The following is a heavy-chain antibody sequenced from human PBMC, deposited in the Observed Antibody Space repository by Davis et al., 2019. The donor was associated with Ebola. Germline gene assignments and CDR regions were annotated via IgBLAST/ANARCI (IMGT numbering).Heavy chain of an antibody. CDR1: GGSFSGYY. CDR3: ARGRGYSGYDWGRYYYYGMDV. Sequence: SETLSLTCAVYGGSFSGYYWSWIRQPPGKGLEWIGEINHSGSTNYNPSLKSRVTISVDTSKNQFSLKLSSVTAADTAVYYCARGRGYSGYDWGRYYYYGMDVWGQGTTVTVSS. J-gene: IGHJ6*02. CDR2: INHSGST. V-gene: IGHV4-34*01. D-gene: IGHD5-12*01.